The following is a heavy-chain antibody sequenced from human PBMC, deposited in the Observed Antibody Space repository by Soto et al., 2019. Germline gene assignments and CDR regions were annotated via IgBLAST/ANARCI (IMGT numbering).Heavy chain of an antibody. J-gene: IGHJ1*01. CDR3: ARYCSGGSCYRAEYFQH. V-gene: IGHV1-69*06. CDR2: IIPIFGTA. CDR1: GGTLSSYA. Sequence: SVKVSCKASGGTLSSYAISWVRQAPGQGLEWMGGIIPIFGTANYAQKFQGRVTITADKSTSTAYMELSSLRSEDTAVYYCARYCSGGSCYRAEYFQHWGQGTLVTVSS. D-gene: IGHD2-15*01.